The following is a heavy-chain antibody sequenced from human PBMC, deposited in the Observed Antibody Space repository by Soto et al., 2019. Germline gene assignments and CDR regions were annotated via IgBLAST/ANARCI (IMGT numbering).Heavy chain of an antibody. CDR2: IYYSGST. Sequence: SETLSLTCTVSGGSISRYYWSWIRQPPGEGLEWIGYIYYSGSTNYNPSLKSRVTISVDTSKNQFSLKLSSVTAADTAVYYCARRYCSDGSCYSSIYSRAQRAAVPVSS. J-gene: IGHJ5*01. D-gene: IGHD2-15*01. V-gene: IGHV4-59*08. CDR1: GGSISRYY. CDR3: ARRYCSDGSCYSSIYS.